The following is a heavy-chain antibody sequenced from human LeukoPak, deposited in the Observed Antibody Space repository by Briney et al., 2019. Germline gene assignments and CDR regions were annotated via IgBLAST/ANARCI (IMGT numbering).Heavy chain of an antibody. D-gene: IGHD3-10*01. CDR3: ARGHVPGSTRHWDF. V-gene: IGHV3-74*01. Sequence: GGSLRLSCEASGFAFSSHWMHWVRQVPGKGLVWVARIRGDENEIDYADSVKGRFTISRDNAKNTLYLQMNSLRVEDTAVYFCARGHVPGSTRHWDFWGQGTLVTVSS. CDR1: GFAFSSHW. CDR2: IRGDENEI. J-gene: IGHJ4*02.